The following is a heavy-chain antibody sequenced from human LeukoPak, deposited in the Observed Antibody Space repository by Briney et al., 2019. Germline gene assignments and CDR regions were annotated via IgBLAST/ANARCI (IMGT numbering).Heavy chain of an antibody. V-gene: IGHV1-8*01. CDR2: INPNSGNT. CDR1: GYTFTSYD. CDR3: ARGGGGAESYGMDV. Sequence: GASVTVSFKASGYTFTSYDFNWLRQATGQGLGWMGWINPNSGNTGYAQKFQGRVTMTRNTSISTAYLELSSLRSEDTAVYYCARGGGGAESYGMDVWGQGTTVTVSS. J-gene: IGHJ6*02. D-gene: IGHD1-26*01.